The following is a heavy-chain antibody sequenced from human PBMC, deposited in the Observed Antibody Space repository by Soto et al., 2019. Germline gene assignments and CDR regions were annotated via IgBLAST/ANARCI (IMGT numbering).Heavy chain of an antibody. CDR1: GDSVSINSAA. Sequence: PSQTRSLTCAISGDSVSINSAAWNWIRHSRSRGLEWLGRTYYRSKWYNYYAVSVKSRITINPEKSKNQFSLQLNSVTPEDTAVYYWARDQWLSIGVDYYYGMDVWGQGTTVNVSS. D-gene: IGHD6-19*01. CDR2: TYYRSKWYN. CDR3: ARDQWLSIGVDYYYGMDV. V-gene: IGHV6-1*01. J-gene: IGHJ6*02.